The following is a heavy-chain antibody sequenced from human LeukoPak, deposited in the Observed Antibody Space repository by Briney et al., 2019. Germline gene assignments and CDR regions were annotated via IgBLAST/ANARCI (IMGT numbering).Heavy chain of an antibody. CDR2: ISWNSGSI. CDR1: GFTFDDYA. D-gene: IGHD3-10*01. Sequence: GGSLRLSCAASGFTFDDYAMHWVRHAPGKGLEWVSGISWNSGSIGYADSVKGRFTISRDNAKNSLYLQMNSLRAEDTALYYCAKDSGGFDYWGQGTLVTVSS. J-gene: IGHJ4*02. CDR3: AKDSGGFDY. V-gene: IGHV3-9*01.